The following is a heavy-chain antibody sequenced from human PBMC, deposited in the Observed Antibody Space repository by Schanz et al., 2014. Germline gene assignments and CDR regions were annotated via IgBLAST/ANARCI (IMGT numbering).Heavy chain of an antibody. CDR1: GYSFTTYF. CDR2: ISPSGGST. J-gene: IGHJ6*02. Sequence: QVHLMQSGAEAKKPGASVKVSCKAFGYSFTTYFIHWVRLAPGQGFEWMGLISPSGGSTSYAQKFEGRVTMTRDTSTSTVFMELSGLTSEDKAVYYWGRGGGAYPQKYGMDVWGQGTTVTVSS. CDR3: GRGGGAYPQKYGMDV. D-gene: IGHD3-16*01. V-gene: IGHV1-46*01.